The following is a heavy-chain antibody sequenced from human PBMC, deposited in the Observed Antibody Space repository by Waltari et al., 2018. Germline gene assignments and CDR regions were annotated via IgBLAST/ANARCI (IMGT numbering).Heavy chain of an antibody. CDR2: INQDGSEK. CDR1: GLTFSRFW. Sequence: EVQLVESGGTLVQPGGSLRLSCAVSGLTFSRFWMTWVRQAPGKGLEWVANINQDGSEKHNVDSVKGRFTISRDNAKNSLSLQMNSLRAEDTAVYYCASGGHVDYCGQGTLVTVSS. J-gene: IGHJ4*02. V-gene: IGHV3-7*01. CDR3: ASGGHVDY.